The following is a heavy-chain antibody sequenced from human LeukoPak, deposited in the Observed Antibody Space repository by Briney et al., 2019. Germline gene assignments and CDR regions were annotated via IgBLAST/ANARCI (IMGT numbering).Heavy chain of an antibody. CDR2: IGSDYKT. D-gene: IGHD3-10*02. Sequence: GGSLRLSCAASGFTFSGFVMTWVRQAPGKGLEWVSSIGSDYKTHYSESVKGRFAISRDNSKSTLFLQMNSLRAEDTALYYCAKDLHYYVAADVWGQGTAVTVSS. CDR1: GFTFSGFV. CDR3: AKDLHYYVAADV. J-gene: IGHJ6*02. V-gene: IGHV3-23*01.